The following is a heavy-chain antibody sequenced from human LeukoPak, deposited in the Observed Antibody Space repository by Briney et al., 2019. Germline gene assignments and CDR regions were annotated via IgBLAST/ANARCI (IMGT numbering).Heavy chain of an antibody. D-gene: IGHD2-15*01. V-gene: IGHV1-18*01. Sequence: ASVKVSCKASGYTFSSYGISWVRQAPGQGLEWIGWISAYNGNTNYVQKLQGRVTMTTDTSTSTAYMELRSLRSDDTAVYYCARGGLGYCSGGSCPTSWCVPWGQGTLVIVCS. CDR3: ARGGLGYCSGGSCPTSWCVP. CDR2: ISAYNGNT. CDR1: GYTFSSYG. J-gene: IGHJ5*02.